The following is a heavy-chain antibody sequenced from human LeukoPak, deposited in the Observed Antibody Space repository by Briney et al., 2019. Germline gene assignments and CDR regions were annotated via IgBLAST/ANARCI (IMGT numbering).Heavy chain of an antibody. CDR3: HIVVVIKGTGY. V-gene: IGHV1-69*05. D-gene: IGHD3-22*01. CDR2: ITPIFGTA. Sequence: ASVKVSCKASGGTFSSYAISWVRQAPGQGLEWMGGITPIFGTANYAQKFQGRVTITTDESTSTAYMELSSLRSEDTAVYYCHIVVVIKGTGYWGQGTLVTVSS. J-gene: IGHJ4*02. CDR1: GGTFSSYA.